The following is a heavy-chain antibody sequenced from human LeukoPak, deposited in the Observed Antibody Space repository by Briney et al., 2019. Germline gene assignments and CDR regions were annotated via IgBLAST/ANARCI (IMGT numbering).Heavy chain of an antibody. J-gene: IGHJ6*04. CDR1: GGSFSGYF. Sequence: SETLSLTCAVYGGSFSGYFWSWIRQPPGKGLEWIGEINHSGSTNYNPSLKSRVTISVDTSKNQFSLKLSSVTAADTAVYYCAGGILGYCSGGSCLGMDVWGKGTTVTVSS. V-gene: IGHV4-34*01. D-gene: IGHD2-15*01. CDR2: INHSGST. CDR3: AGGILGYCSGGSCLGMDV.